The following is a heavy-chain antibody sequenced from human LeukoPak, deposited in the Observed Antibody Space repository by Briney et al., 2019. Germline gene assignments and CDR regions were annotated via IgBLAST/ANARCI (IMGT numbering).Heavy chain of an antibody. J-gene: IGHJ5*02. CDR3: ASNLRENWFDP. CDR1: GGSISSYY. D-gene: IGHD3-3*01. V-gene: IGHV4-59*01. CDR2: IYYSGST. Sequence: SETLSLTCTVSGGSISSYYWSWIRQPPGKGLEWIGYIYYSGSTNYNPSLKRRVTISVDTSKNQFSLKLSSVTAADTAVYYCASNLRENWFDPWGQGTLVTVSS.